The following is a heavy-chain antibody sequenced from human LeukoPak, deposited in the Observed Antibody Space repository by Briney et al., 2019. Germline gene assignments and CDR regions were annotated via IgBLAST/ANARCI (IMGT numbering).Heavy chain of an antibody. CDR1: RYTFTSYG. Sequence: ASVKVSCKASRYTFTSYGISWVRQAPGQGLEWMGWISAYNGNTNYAQKLQGRVTMTTDTSTSTAYMELRSLRSDDTAVYYCARVMVPAAILYYYYMDVWGKGTAVTVSS. D-gene: IGHD2-2*02. V-gene: IGHV1-18*01. J-gene: IGHJ6*03. CDR2: ISAYNGNT. CDR3: ARVMVPAAILYYYYMDV.